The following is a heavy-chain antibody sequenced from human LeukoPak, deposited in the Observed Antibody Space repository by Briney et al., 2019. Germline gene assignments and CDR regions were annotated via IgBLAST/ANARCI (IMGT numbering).Heavy chain of an antibody. J-gene: IGHJ2*01. CDR2: ISSSGTTI. CDR1: GFSFSNYE. CDR3: ARDLGGWYFDL. Sequence: GGSLRLSCAASGFSFSNYEMNWVRQAPGKGLEWVSHISSSGTTIDYGDSVRGRVTISRDNAKNSLYLQINSLRADDTAFYYCARDLGGWYFDLWGSGALVIVSS. V-gene: IGHV3-48*03. D-gene: IGHD7-27*01.